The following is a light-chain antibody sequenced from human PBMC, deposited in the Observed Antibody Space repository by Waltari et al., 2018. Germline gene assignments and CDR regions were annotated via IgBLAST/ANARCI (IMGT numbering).Light chain of an antibody. CDR1: QGISNY. Sequence: DIQMAQSPSSLSASVGDRVTITSRASQGISNYLNWYQQKPGKAPKLLIYAASSLQGGVPSRFSGSGSGTDFTLTITNLQPEDLANYYCQQTYTTSWTFGQGTKVEI. CDR2: AAS. V-gene: IGKV1-39*01. J-gene: IGKJ1*01. CDR3: QQTYTTSWT.